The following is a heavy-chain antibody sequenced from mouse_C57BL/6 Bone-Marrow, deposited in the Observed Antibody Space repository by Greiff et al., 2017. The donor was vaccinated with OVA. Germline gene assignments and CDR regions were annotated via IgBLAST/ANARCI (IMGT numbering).Heavy chain of an antibody. CDR1: GYTFTSYW. V-gene: IGHV1-69*01. J-gene: IGHJ1*03. CDR3: ARGAVVATNFDV. D-gene: IGHD1-1*01. Sequence: QVQLQQSGAELVMPGASVKLSCKASGYTFTSYWMHWVKQRPGQGLEWIGEIDPSDSYTNYNQKFKGKSTLTVDKSSSTAYMQLSSLTSEDSAVYYSARGAVVATNFDVWGTGTTVTVSS. CDR2: IDPSDSYT.